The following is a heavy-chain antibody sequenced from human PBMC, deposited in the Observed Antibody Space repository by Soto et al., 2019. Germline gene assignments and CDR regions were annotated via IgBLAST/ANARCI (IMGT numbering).Heavy chain of an antibody. Sequence: GGSLRLSCAASGFIFSSLAMSWVRQAPGKGLEWVSAIPGSADSTYYADSVKGRFTISRDNSKNTLYLQMNSLRAEDTAVYYCAKKLPEAGAHFAFDIWGHGTMVT. D-gene: IGHD2-2*01. V-gene: IGHV3-23*01. CDR2: IPGSADST. CDR3: AKKLPEAGAHFAFDI. CDR1: GFIFSSLA. J-gene: IGHJ3*02.